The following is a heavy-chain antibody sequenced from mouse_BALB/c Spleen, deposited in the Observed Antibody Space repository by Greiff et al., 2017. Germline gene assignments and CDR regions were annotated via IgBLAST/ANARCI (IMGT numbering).Heavy chain of an antibody. D-gene: IGHD2-1*01. V-gene: IGHV1-9*01. J-gene: IGHJ4*01. CDR1: GYTFSSYW. CDR3: AGGGNYLFFYAMDY. Sequence: VKLQESGAELMKPGASVKISCKATGYTFSSYWIEWVKQRPGHGLEWIGEILPGSGSTNYNEKFKGKATFTADTSSNTAYMQLSSLTSEDSAVYYCAGGGNYLFFYAMDYWGQGTSVTVSS. CDR2: ILPGSGST.